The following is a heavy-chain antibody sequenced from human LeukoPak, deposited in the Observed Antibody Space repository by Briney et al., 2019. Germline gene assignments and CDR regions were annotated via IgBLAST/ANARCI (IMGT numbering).Heavy chain of an antibody. J-gene: IGHJ4*02. CDR2: IYYSGST. CDR1: GGSISSSSYY. CDR3: ARPKSGDYPMVFDY. Sequence: SETLSLTCTVSGGSISSSSYYWGWIRQPPGKGLEWIVSIYYSGSTYYNPSLKSRVTISVDTSKNQFSLKLSSVTAADTAVYYCARPKSGDYPMVFDYWGQGTLVTVSS. D-gene: IGHD2-21*02. V-gene: IGHV4-39*07.